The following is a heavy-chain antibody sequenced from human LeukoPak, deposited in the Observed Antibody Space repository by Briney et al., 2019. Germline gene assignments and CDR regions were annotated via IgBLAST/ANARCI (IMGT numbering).Heavy chain of an antibody. CDR1: GFTFSSYG. Sequence: QPGGSLRLSCAASGFTFSSYGMHWVRQAPGKGLEWVAVIWYDGSIKYYADSVKGRFTISRDNSKNTLYLQMNSLRAEDTAVYYCARGNYYDSSGYWRWFDPWGQGTLVTVSS. J-gene: IGHJ5*02. CDR3: ARGNYYDSSGYWRWFDP. V-gene: IGHV3-33*01. CDR2: IWYDGSIK. D-gene: IGHD3-22*01.